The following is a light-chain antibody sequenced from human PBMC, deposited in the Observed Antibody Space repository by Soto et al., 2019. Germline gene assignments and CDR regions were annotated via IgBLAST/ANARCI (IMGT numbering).Light chain of an antibody. J-gene: IGLJ3*02. CDR1: SGSIASNY. Sequence: NFMLTQPHSVSESPGKTVTISCTRSSGSIASNYVQWYQQRPGSAPTTVIYEDNQRPSGVPDRFSGSIDSSSNSASLTISGLKTDDEADYYCQSYDSSYWVFGGGTKLTVL. CDR2: EDN. CDR3: QSYDSSYWV. V-gene: IGLV6-57*03.